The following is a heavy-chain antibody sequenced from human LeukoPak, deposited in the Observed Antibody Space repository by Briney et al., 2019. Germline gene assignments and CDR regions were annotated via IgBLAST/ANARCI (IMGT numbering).Heavy chain of an antibody. CDR1: GFTFSSYG. Sequence: PGGSLRLSCAASGFTFSSYGMHWVRQAPGKGLEWVAVIWYDGSNKYYADSVKGRFTISRDNSKNTLYLQMNSLRAEDTAVYYCAKPLYCSGGSCFRPMDVWGQGTTVTVSS. CDR2: IWYDGSNK. D-gene: IGHD2-15*01. J-gene: IGHJ6*02. CDR3: AKPLYCSGGSCFRPMDV. V-gene: IGHV3-33*06.